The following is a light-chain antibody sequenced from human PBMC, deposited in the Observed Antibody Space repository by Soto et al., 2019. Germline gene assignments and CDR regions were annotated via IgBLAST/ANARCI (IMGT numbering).Light chain of an antibody. CDR2: TAS. CDR1: QGISGY. J-gene: IGKJ4*01. Sequence: DIQLTQSPSFLSASVGDSVTITCRASQGISGYLAWYQQTPGKAPELLIYTASTLQSRVPLRFSGRGSGTEFTLTISGMQPEDFATYYCQPLNRYPYTFGGCTEVEI. V-gene: IGKV1-9*01. CDR3: QPLNRYPYT.